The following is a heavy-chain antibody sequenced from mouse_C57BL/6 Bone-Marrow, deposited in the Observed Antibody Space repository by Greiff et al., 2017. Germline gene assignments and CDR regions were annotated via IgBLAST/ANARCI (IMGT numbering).Heavy chain of an antibody. Sequence: VQLQQSGAELVRPGTSVKVSCKASGYAFTNYLIEWVKQRPGQGLEWIGVINPGSGGTNYNEKLKGKATLTADKSSSTAYMQLSSLTSEDSAVYFCARGGYYPYYFDYWGQGTTLTVSS. CDR1: GYAFTNYL. V-gene: IGHV1-54*01. D-gene: IGHD2-3*01. J-gene: IGHJ2*01. CDR3: ARGGYYPYYFDY. CDR2: INPGSGGT.